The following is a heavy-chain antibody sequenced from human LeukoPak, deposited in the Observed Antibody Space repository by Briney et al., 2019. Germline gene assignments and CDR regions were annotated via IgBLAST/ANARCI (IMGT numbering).Heavy chain of an antibody. Sequence: SETLSLTCAVYGGSFSGYYWSWIRQPPGKGLEWLGEISHSGSTNYNPSLKSRVTISVDTSKNQFSLKLSSVTAADTAVYYCARVFYYDSSGFYGMDVWGQGTTVTVSS. V-gene: IGHV4-34*01. CDR3: ARVFYYDSSGFYGMDV. CDR1: GGSFSGYY. CDR2: ISHSGST. D-gene: IGHD3-22*01. J-gene: IGHJ6*02.